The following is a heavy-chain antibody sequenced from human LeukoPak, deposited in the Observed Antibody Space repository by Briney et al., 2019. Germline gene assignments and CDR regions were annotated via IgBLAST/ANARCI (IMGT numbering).Heavy chain of an antibody. Sequence: SESLSLTCTVSTGSIIGDGYYWSWIRQHPGKGLEWLGHINSNGETHYNPSLKSRLTISVDTSKSQFSLELSSATAADTAVYYCARADLAGYQEDFDFWGQGALVTVSS. CDR2: INSNGET. J-gene: IGHJ4*02. D-gene: IGHD3-9*01. V-gene: IGHV4-31*03. CDR1: TGSIIGDGYY. CDR3: ARADLAGYQEDFDF.